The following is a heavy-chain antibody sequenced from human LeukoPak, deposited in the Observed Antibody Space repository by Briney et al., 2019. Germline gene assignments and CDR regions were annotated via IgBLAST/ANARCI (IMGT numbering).Heavy chain of an antibody. Sequence: GESLKISCHGSGYXFTTYWIAWVRQMPGKGLEWMGVIYPADSDTRYSPSFQGQVTISADKSISTAYLQWSSLQASDTAIYYCERKGASTWYLDFWGQGTLVTVSS. CDR2: IYPADSDT. CDR3: ERKGASTWYLDF. V-gene: IGHV5-51*01. D-gene: IGHD2-2*01. CDR1: GYXFTTYW. J-gene: IGHJ4*02.